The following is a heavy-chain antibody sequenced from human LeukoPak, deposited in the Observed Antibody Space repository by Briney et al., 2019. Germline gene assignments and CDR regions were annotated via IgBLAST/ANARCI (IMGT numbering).Heavy chain of an antibody. Sequence: PSETLSLTCTVSGYSISSGYYWGWIRQPPGRGLEWIAGIYYRGSTHYNPSLAVLKSRVTISGDRAKNQFSLKLSSVTAADTAVYYCARYREVGATVDYWGQGTLVTVSS. CDR1: GYSISSGYY. V-gene: IGHV4-38-2*02. CDR3: ARYREVGATVDY. D-gene: IGHD1-26*01. CDR2: IYYRGST. J-gene: IGHJ4*02.